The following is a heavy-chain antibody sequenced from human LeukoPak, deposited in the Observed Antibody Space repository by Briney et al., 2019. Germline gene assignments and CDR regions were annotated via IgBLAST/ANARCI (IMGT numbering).Heavy chain of an antibody. J-gene: IGHJ4*02. V-gene: IGHV3-30-3*01. CDR3: ARAATSYSYGYYY. Sequence: GGSLRLSCAVSGFTFNNYWMTWVRQAPGKGLEWVAVISYDGSNKYYADSVKGRFTISRDNSKNTLYLQMNSLRAEDTAVYYCARAATSYSYGYYYWGQGTLVTVSS. CDR1: GFTFNNYW. D-gene: IGHD5-18*01. CDR2: ISYDGSNK.